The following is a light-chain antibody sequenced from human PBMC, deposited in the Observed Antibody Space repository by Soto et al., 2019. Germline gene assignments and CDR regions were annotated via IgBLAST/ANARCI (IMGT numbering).Light chain of an antibody. CDR3: QQFYNYPRT. Sequence: GGRVSITCRATQDIGTYLAWYQQIPGKAPKLLIYDASTLQTGVPSRFSGSGSRTDFTLTISYLQSEDFGTYYCQQFYNYPRTFGQGTKVDIK. CDR1: QDIGTY. CDR2: DAS. J-gene: IGKJ1*01. V-gene: IGKV1-8*01.